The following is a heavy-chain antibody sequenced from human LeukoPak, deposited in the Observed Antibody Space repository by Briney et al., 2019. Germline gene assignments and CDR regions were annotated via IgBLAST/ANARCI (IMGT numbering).Heavy chain of an antibody. J-gene: IGHJ4*02. CDR2: ISSSGSPI. V-gene: IGHV3-48*03. CDR3: ARSNGWLDY. Sequence: GGSLRLSCAASKFTFNSYEMNGVRQAPGKGLEWVSYISSSGSPIYYADSVKGRFTISRDNAKNSLYLQMNSLRAEDTAVYYCARSNGWLDYWGQGTLVTVSS. CDR1: KFTFNSYE. D-gene: IGHD2-15*01.